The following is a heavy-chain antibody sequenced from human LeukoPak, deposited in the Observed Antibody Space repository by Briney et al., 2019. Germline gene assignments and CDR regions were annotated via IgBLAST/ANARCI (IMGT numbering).Heavy chain of an antibody. CDR1: GGSISSSNW. CDR2: IYHSGST. J-gene: IGHJ5*02. V-gene: IGHV4-4*02. CDR3: ARAPRIAVAGTEDWFDP. D-gene: IGHD6-19*01. Sequence: PSETLSLTCAVSGGSISSSNWWSWVRQPPGKGLEWIGEIYHSGSTNYNPSLKSRVTISVDKSKNQFSLKLSSVTAADTAVYYCARAPRIAVAGTEDWFDPWGQGTLVTVSS.